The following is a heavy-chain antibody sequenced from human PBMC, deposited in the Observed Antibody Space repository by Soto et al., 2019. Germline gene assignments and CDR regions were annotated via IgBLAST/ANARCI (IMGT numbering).Heavy chain of an antibody. V-gene: IGHV5-51*01. CDR1: GYDFTTYW. Sequence: PGESLKISCKASGYDFTTYWIGWVRQMPGKGLEWMGIINPADSDTRYSPSFQGRVTISADKSISTAYLQWSSLKASDTAMYYCARQWLFDFWGQGTLVTVSS. CDR3: ARQWLFDF. CDR2: INPADSDT. J-gene: IGHJ4*02. D-gene: IGHD5-12*01.